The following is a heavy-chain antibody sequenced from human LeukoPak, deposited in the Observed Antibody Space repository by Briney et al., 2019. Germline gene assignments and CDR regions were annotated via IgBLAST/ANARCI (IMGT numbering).Heavy chain of an antibody. CDR2: IYRSGST. J-gene: IGHJ4*02. CDR3: ARYRGASGYHFDY. CDR1: GGSISSSNW. D-gene: IGHD5-12*01. V-gene: IGHV4-4*02. Sequence: PSGTLSLTCAVSGGSISSSNWWSWVRQPPGKGLEWIGEIYRSGSTNYNPSLKSRVTISVDKSKNQFSLKLSSVTAADTAMYYCARYRGASGYHFDYWGQGTLVTVSS.